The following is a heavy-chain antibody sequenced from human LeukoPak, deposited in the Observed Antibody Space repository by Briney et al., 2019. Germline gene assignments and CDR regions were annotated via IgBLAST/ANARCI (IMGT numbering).Heavy chain of an antibody. V-gene: IGHV3-11*01. CDR3: ARDLLRETYYYDSSGPRAGY. CDR2: ISSSGSTI. D-gene: IGHD3-22*01. Sequence: GSLRLSCAASGFTFSDYYMSWLRQAPGKGLEWVSYISSSGSTIYYADSVKGRFTISRDNAKNSLYLQMNSLRAEDTAVYYCARDLLRETYYYDSSGPRAGYWGQGTLVTVSS. CDR1: GFTFSDYY. J-gene: IGHJ4*02.